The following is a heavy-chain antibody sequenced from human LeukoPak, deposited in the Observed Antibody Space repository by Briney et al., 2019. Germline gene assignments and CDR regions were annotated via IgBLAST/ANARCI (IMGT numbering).Heavy chain of an antibody. J-gene: IGHJ4*02. CDR2: IKQDGSEK. Sequence: GGSLRLSCAASGFTFSSYWMSWVRQAPGKGLEWVANIKQDGSEKYYVDSVKGRFTISRDNSKNTLYLQMNSLRAEDTAVYYCARAVTTTHFDYWGQGTLVTVSS. D-gene: IGHD1-1*01. CDR3: ARAVTTTHFDY. CDR1: GFTFSSYW. V-gene: IGHV3-7*01.